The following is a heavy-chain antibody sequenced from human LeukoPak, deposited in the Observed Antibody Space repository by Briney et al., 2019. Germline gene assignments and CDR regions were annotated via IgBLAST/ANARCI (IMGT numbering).Heavy chain of an antibody. Sequence: SETLSLTCAVYGESFIGFYWSWIRQPPGKGLEWIGEINHSGSTNYNPSLKSRVTISVDTSKNQFSLKLSPVTAADTAVYYCARLGPKRAAAGTGRYYYYMDVWGKGTTVTISS. CDR3: ARLGPKRAAAGTGRYYYYMDV. CDR2: INHSGST. CDR1: GESFIGFY. V-gene: IGHV4-34*01. D-gene: IGHD6-13*01. J-gene: IGHJ6*03.